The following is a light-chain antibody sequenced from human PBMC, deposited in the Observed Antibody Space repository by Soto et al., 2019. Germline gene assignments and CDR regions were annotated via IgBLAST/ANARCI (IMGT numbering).Light chain of an antibody. CDR2: EVS. Sequence: QSVLTLPASVSGSPGQSITISCTGTSSDVGSYNLVSWYQQHPGKAPKLMIYEVSKRPSGVSNRFSGSKSGNTASLTISGLQAEDEADYYCCSYAGSSTWVFGGGTKLTVL. J-gene: IGLJ3*02. CDR3: CSYAGSSTWV. CDR1: SSDVGSYNL. V-gene: IGLV2-23*02.